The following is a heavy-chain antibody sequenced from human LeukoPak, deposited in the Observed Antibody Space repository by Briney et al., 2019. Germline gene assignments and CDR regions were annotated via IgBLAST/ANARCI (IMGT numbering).Heavy chain of an antibody. CDR1: GGSISSSSYY. V-gene: IGHV4-39*01. CDR3: ARRNIYGIAAAENDY. J-gene: IGHJ4*02. Sequence: SETLSLTCTVSGGSISSSSYYWVWLRQPPGKGLEWIGSIYYSGSTYYNPSLKSRVTIYVDTSKNQFSLKLRSVTAADTAVYYCARRNIYGIAAAENDYWGQGTLVTVSS. CDR2: IYYSGST. D-gene: IGHD6-13*01.